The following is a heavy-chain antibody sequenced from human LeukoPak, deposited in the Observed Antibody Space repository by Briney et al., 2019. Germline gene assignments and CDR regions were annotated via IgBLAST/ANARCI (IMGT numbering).Heavy chain of an antibody. D-gene: IGHD4-17*01. Sequence: GGSLRLSCAASGFSLSDYYMTWIRQAAGKGLEWVSYISGSSTYTNYADSVKGRFTISRDNAKNSLYLQMDSLRAEDKAVYFCAREFSFRGDSTLTTLRYFDYWGQGTLVTVSS. CDR1: GFSLSDYY. V-gene: IGHV3-11*05. CDR2: ISGSSTYT. CDR3: AREFSFRGDSTLTTLRYFDY. J-gene: IGHJ4*02.